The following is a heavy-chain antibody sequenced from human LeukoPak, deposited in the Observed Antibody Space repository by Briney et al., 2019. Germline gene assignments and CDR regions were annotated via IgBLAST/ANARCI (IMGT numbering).Heavy chain of an antibody. D-gene: IGHD3-10*01. J-gene: IGHJ5*02. CDR3: ARRGGKGYYGSGSYYRTNWFDP. CDR1: GGTFSSYA. Sequence: SVKVSCKASGGTFSSYAISWVRQAPGQGLEWMGGIIPIFGTANYAQKFQGRVTITADESTSTAYMELSSLRSEDTAVYYCARRGGKGYYGSGSYYRTNWFDPWGQGTLVTVSS. V-gene: IGHV1-69*13. CDR2: IIPIFGTA.